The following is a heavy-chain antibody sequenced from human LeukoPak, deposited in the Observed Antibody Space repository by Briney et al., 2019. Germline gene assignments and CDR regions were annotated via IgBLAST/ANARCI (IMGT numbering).Heavy chain of an antibody. J-gene: IGHJ4*02. CDR3: AHSLIGMVHDY. CDR1: GFSLTTSGEG. V-gene: IGHV2-5*02. CDR2: IYWDDDE. Sequence: SGPTLVNPTQTLTLTCTFSGFSLTTSGEGVGWIRQPPGKALEWLGIIYWDDDERYSPSLRSRLAITKDTSKNQVVLTVSHMDPVDTATYYCAHSLIGMVHDYWGQGTLVTVSS. D-gene: IGHD1-1*01.